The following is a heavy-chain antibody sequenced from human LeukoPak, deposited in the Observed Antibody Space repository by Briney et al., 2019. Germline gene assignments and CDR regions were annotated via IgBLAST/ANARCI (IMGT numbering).Heavy chain of an antibody. CDR1: GYTFTNYD. V-gene: IGHV1-8*01. Sequence: ASVKVSFKASGYTFTNYDINWVRQATGQGLEWMGWMNPNSGNTGYPQKLQGRVAMTKDTSISTAYMELSGLRSEDTAVYFCARRLAVTGNLPDSWGQGTLVTVSS. J-gene: IGHJ4*02. CDR2: MNPNSGNT. D-gene: IGHD6-19*01. CDR3: ARRLAVTGNLPDS.